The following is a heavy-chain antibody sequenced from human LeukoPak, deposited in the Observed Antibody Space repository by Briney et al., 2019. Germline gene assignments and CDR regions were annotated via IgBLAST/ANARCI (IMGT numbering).Heavy chain of an antibody. J-gene: IGHJ4*02. CDR1: GYTFTGYY. V-gene: IGHV1-2*02. D-gene: IGHD4-17*01. CDR3: AREPDYGDYLRIFDY. Sequence: ASVKVSCKASGYTFTGYYMHWVRQAPGQGLEWMGWINPNSGGTNYAQKFQGRVTMTRDTSISTAYMELSRLRSDDTAVYYCAREPDYGDYLRIFDYWGQGTLVTVSS. CDR2: INPNSGGT.